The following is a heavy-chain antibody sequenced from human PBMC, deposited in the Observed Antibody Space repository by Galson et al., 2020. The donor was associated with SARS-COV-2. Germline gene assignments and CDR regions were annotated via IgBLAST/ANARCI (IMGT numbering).Heavy chain of an antibody. J-gene: IGHJ2*01. D-gene: IGHD3-22*01. Sequence: KISCKASGGTFSSYDISWVRQAPGQGLEWMGGIIPIFGTTNYAQQFQGRVTITADRSTRTAYMELSSLRSEDTAVYYCARGGDYYDRSTYFPPYPESTYWFFDLWGRGTLITVSS. V-gene: IGHV1-69*06. CDR2: IIPIFGTT. CDR1: GGTFSSYD. CDR3: ARGGDYYDRSTYFPPYPESTYWFFDL.